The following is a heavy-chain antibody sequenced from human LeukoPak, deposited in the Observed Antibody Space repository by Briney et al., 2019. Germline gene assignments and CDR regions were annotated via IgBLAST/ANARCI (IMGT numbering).Heavy chain of an antibody. CDR2: IIPIFGTA. D-gene: IGHD2-2*01. CDR1: GGTFSSYA. CDR3: AREAPAARYYYYYMDV. J-gene: IGHJ6*03. V-gene: IGHV1-69*05. Sequence: SVKVSCKASGGTFSSYAISWVRQAPGQGLEWMGGIIPIFGTANYAQKFQGRVTITTDESTSTAYMELSSLRSEDTAVYYCAREAPAARYYYYYMDVWGKGTTVTVSS.